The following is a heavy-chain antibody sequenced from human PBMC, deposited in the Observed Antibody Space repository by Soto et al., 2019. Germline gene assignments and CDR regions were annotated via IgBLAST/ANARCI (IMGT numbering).Heavy chain of an antibody. CDR3: ARDSGSEYDFWSGYFDY. D-gene: IGHD3-3*01. J-gene: IGHJ4*02. CDR1: GFTFSSYG. Sequence: GGSLRLSCAASGFTFSSYGMHWVRQAPGKGLEWVAVIWYDGSNKYYADSVKGRFTISRDNSKNTLSLQMNSLRAEDTAVYDCARDSGSEYDFWSGYFDYWGQGTLVTVSS. CDR2: IWYDGSNK. V-gene: IGHV3-33*08.